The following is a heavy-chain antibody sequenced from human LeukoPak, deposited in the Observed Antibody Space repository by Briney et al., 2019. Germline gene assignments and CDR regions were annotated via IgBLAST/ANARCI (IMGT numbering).Heavy chain of an antibody. CDR1: GGSFSGYY. J-gene: IGHJ4*02. D-gene: IGHD5-24*01. Sequence: SETLSLTCAVYGGSFSGYYWSWIRQPPGKGLEWIGEINHSGSTNYNPSLKSRVTISVDTSKNQFSLKLSSVTAADTAVYYCARDSEMATSPFDYWGQGTLVTVSS. V-gene: IGHV4-34*01. CDR2: INHSGST. CDR3: ARDSEMATSPFDY.